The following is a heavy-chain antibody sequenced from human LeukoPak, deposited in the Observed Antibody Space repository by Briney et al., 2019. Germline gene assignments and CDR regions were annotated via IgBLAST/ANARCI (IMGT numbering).Heavy chain of an antibody. Sequence: NPSETLSLTCTVSGGSISSSSYYWGWLRQPPGMGLEWIGSIYYSGSTYYNPSLKSRVTISVDTSKNQFSLKLSSVTAADTAVYYCARHSIAAAGPLWYFDLWGRGTLVTVSS. J-gene: IGHJ2*01. CDR1: GGSISSSSYY. V-gene: IGHV4-39*01. CDR3: ARHSIAAAGPLWYFDL. CDR2: IYYSGST. D-gene: IGHD6-13*01.